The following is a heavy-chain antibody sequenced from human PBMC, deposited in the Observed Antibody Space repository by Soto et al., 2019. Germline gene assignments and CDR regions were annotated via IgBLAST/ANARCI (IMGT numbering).Heavy chain of an antibody. CDR2: IYYSGST. J-gene: IGHJ4*02. V-gene: IGHV4-31*03. CDR1: GGSISSSGYY. Sequence: QVQLQESGPGLVKPSQTLSLTCTVSGGSISSSGYYWSWIRQHPGKGLEWIGYIYYSGSTYYNPSLKSRVTIYVDPSKNQFPLKVRSGAAADTAVYYCARLRARYRHGYLGQGTLVTVSS. D-gene: IGHD5-18*01. CDR3: ARLRARYRHGY.